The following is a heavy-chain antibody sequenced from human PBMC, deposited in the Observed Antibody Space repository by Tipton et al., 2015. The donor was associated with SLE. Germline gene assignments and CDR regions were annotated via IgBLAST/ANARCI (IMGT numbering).Heavy chain of an antibody. V-gene: IGHV3-7*01. Sequence: GSLRLSCSASGFTFSSYAMHWVRQAPGKGLEWVANIKQDGSEKYYVDSVKGRFTISRDNAKNSLYLQMNSLRAEDTAVYYCARLLPWIAVDGGWYFDLWGRGTLVTVSS. D-gene: IGHD6-19*01. CDR2: IKQDGSEK. J-gene: IGHJ2*01. CDR1: GFTFSSYA. CDR3: ARLLPWIAVDGGWYFDL.